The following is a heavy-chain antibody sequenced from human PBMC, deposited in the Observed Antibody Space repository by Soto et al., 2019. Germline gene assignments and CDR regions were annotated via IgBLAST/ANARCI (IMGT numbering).Heavy chain of an antibody. CDR3: EKDVEMAANAFDI. CDR2: IYPRDSDT. J-gene: IGHJ3*02. V-gene: IGHV5-51*01. CDR1: GYSFSTYW. Sequence: GESLKISCKGSGYSFSTYWVGWVRQKPGKGLEWMGIIYPRDSDTTYGPSFQGQVTISADKSSNTAYLQWSSLKASDTAMYYCEKDVEMAANAFDIWGQGTMVTVSS. D-gene: IGHD5-12*01.